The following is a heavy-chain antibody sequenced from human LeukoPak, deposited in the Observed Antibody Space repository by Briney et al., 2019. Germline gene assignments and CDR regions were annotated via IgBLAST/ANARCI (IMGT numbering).Heavy chain of an antibody. J-gene: IGHJ4*02. CDR2: IIPIFGTA. CDR3: ARDPPGRPYSSSSYG. D-gene: IGHD6-6*01. Sequence: SVKVSCKASGYTFTSYGISWVRQAPGQGLEWMGGIIPIFGTANYAQKFQGRVTITADKSTSTAYMELSSLRSEDTAVYYCARDPPGRPYSSSSYGWGQGTLVTVSS. V-gene: IGHV1-69*06. CDR1: GYTFTSYG.